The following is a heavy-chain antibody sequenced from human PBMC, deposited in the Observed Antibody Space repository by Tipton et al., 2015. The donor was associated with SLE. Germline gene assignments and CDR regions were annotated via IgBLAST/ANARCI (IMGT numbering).Heavy chain of an antibody. CDR3: GRESWGGSIVGAVDF. V-gene: IGHV4-39*07. CDR2: ISYTGAT. J-gene: IGHJ4*02. D-gene: IGHD1-26*01. CDR1: GGSISRGFFY. Sequence: TLSLTCSVSGGSISRGFFYWGWIRQSPGKGLECIGSISYTGATYYNLSLKSRVTISVDTSKNQFSLKLSSVTAADTAVYYCGRESWGGSIVGAVDFWGQGTLVTVSS.